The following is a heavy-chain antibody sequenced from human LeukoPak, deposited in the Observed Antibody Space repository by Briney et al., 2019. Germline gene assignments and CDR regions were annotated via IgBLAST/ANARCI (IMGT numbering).Heavy chain of an antibody. D-gene: IGHD3-10*01. CDR1: GGSISSYY. V-gene: IGHV4-59*08. J-gene: IGHJ6*02. Sequence: SETLSLTCTVSGGSISSYYWSWIRQPPGKGLEWIGYIYYSGSTNYNPSLKSRVTISVDTSKNQFSLKLSSVTAADTAVYYCARHIPSSGSYYNGVRYYYGMDVWGQGTTVTVSS. CDR3: ARHIPSSGSYYNGVRYYYGMDV. CDR2: IYYSGST.